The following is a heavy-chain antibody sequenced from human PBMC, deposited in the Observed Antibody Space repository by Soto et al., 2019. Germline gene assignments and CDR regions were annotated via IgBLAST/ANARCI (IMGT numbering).Heavy chain of an antibody. D-gene: IGHD3-22*01. CDR2: IYYSGST. CDR3: ARVRDYDSSGYYNYYGMDV. Sequence: SETLSLTCTVSGGPVSSGSYYWSWIRQPPGKGLEWIGYIYYSGSTNYNPSLKSRVTISVDTSKNQFSLKLSSVTAADTAVYYCARVRDYDSSGYYNYYGMDVWGQGTTVTVSS. V-gene: IGHV4-61*01. CDR1: GGPVSSGSYY. J-gene: IGHJ6*02.